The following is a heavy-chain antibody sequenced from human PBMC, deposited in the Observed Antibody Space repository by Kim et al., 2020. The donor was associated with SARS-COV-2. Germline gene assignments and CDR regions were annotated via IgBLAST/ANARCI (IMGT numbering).Heavy chain of an antibody. D-gene: IGHD2-2*02. CDR2: INPNSGGT. J-gene: IGHJ4*02. CDR3: ARGREDIVVVPAAILGY. V-gene: IGHV1-2*06. Sequence: ASVKVSCKASGYTFTGYYMHWVRQAPGQGLEWMGRINPNSGGTNYAQKFQGRVTMTRDTSISTAYMELSRLRSDDTAVYYCARGREDIVVVPAAILGYWGQGTLVTVSS. CDR1: GYTFTGYY.